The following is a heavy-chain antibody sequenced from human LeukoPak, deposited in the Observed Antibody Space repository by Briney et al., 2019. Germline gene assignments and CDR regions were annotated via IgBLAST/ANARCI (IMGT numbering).Heavy chain of an antibody. CDR2: ISGSGDST. J-gene: IGHJ4*02. Sequence: GGSLRLSCAASGFTFSSYAMSWVRQAPGKGLEWVSAISGSGDSTYYADSVKGRFTVSRDNSKNTLYLQMNSLRAEDTAVYHCAKDQGRGYSYIYSDYWGQGTLDTVS. D-gene: IGHD5-18*01. V-gene: IGHV3-23*01. CDR1: GFTFSSYA. CDR3: AKDQGRGYSYIYSDY.